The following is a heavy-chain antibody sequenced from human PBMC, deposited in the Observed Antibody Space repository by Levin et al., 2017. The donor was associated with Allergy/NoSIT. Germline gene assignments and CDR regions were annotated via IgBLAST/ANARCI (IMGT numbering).Heavy chain of an antibody. CDR3: AKGSDTAMVWYYYGMDV. CDR2: ISWNSGSI. Sequence: GGSLRLSCAASGFTFDDYAMHWVRQAPGKGLEWVSGISWNSGSIGYADSVKGRFTISRDNAKNSLYLQMNSLRAEDTALYYCAKGSDTAMVWYYYGMDVWGQGTTVTVSS. D-gene: IGHD5-18*01. CDR1: GFTFDDYA. J-gene: IGHJ6*02. V-gene: IGHV3-9*01.